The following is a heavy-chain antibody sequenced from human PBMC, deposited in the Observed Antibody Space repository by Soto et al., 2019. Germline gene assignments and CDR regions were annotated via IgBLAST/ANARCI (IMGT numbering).Heavy chain of an antibody. J-gene: IGHJ4*02. CDR3: AKSSSSGWYTLAY. V-gene: IGHV3-23*01. Sequence: EVQLLESGGGLVQPGGSLRLSCAASGFTFSSYAMSWVRQAPGKGLEWVSAISGSGGSTYYADSVKGRFTISRDNSKNTLYLQMHSLRAEDTAVYYCAKSSSSGWYTLAYWGQGTLVTVSS. CDR1: GFTFSSYA. D-gene: IGHD6-19*01. CDR2: ISGSGGST.